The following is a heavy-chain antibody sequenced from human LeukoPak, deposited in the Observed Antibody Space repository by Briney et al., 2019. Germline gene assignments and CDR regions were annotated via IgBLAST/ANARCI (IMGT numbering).Heavy chain of an antibody. J-gene: IGHJ4*02. Sequence: GGSLRLSCAASGFTFSSYSMSWVRQAPGKGLEWVSAISGSGDSTYYGDSVKGRFTISRDNSKNTLYLQMNSLRAEDTAVYYCAKTRPLDSSSWSHGDYWGQGTLVTVSS. V-gene: IGHV3-23*01. CDR2: ISGSGDST. CDR3: AKTRPLDSSSWSHGDY. CDR1: GFTFSSYS. D-gene: IGHD6-13*01.